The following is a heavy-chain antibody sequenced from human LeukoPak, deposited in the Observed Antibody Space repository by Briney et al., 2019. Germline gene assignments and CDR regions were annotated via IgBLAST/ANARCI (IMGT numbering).Heavy chain of an antibody. CDR2: ISGSGGST. CDR3: AKVVRFGELFFDY. J-gene: IGHJ4*02. D-gene: IGHD3-10*01. Sequence: PGGSLRLSCAASGFTFSSYAMSWVRQAPGKGLEWGSAISGSGGSTYYADSVKGRFTISRDNSKNTLYLQMNSLRAEDTAVYYCAKVVRFGELFFDYWGQGTLVTVSS. CDR1: GFTFSSYA. V-gene: IGHV3-23*01.